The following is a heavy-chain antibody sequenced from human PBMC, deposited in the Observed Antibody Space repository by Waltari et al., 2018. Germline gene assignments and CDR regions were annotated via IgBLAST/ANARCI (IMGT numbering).Heavy chain of an antibody. Sequence: EVQVVEAGGGLVQPGGYLRLSCAASGLTFSSYVLSWVRQAPGKGLGWISNISNSGSTMYSADSVKGRFTISRDNAKNSLYLQMNSLRAEDTAVYYCARPSTEHYYYYYYMDVWGKGTTVTVS. CDR3: ARPSTEHYYYYYYMDV. CDR2: ISNSGSTM. J-gene: IGHJ6*03. CDR1: GLTFSSYV. V-gene: IGHV3-48*03.